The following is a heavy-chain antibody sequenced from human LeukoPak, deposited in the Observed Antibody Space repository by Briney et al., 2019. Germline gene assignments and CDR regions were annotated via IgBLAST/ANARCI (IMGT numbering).Heavy chain of an antibody. V-gene: IGHV3-48*04. CDR2: ISSSGSTI. D-gene: IGHD1-26*01. CDR1: GFSFNIYS. Sequence: GGSLRLSCAASGFSFNIYSMSWVRQAPGKGLEWVSYISSSGSTIYYADSVKGRFTISRDNAKNSLYLQMNSLRAEDTALYYCAKALIVGATFDAFDIWGQGTMVTVSS. J-gene: IGHJ3*02. CDR3: AKALIVGATFDAFDI.